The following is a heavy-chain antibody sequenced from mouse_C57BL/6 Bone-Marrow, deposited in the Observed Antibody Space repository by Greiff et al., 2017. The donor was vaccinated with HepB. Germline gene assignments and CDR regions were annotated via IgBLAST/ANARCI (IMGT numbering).Heavy chain of an antibody. Sequence: LVESGAELVRPGASVKLSCKASGYTFTDYYINWVKQRPGQGLEWIARIYPGSGNSYYNEKFKGKATLTAEKSSSTAYMQLSSLTSEDSAVYFCARSRRWLLPMDYWGQGTSVTVSS. D-gene: IGHD2-3*01. J-gene: IGHJ4*01. CDR3: ARSRRWLLPMDY. V-gene: IGHV1-76*01. CDR2: IYPGSGNS. CDR1: GYTFTDYY.